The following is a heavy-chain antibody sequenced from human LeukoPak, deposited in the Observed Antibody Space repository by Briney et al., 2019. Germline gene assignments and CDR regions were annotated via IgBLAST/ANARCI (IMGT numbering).Heavy chain of an antibody. CDR2: INHSGST. V-gene: IGHV4-39*07. D-gene: IGHD3-10*01. J-gene: IGHJ6*02. CDR1: GGSISSSSYY. CDR3: ARAAPTYYYGSGSYYKVPPYYYYGMDV. Sequence: SETLSLTCTVSGGSISSSSYYWGWIRQPPGKGLEWIGEINHSGSTNYNPSLKSRVTISVDTSKNQFSLKLSSVTAADTAVYYCARAAPTYYYGSGSYYKVPPYYYYGMDVWGQGTTVTVSS.